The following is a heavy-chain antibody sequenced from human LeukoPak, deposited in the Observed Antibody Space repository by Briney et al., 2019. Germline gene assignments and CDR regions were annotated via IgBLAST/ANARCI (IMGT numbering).Heavy chain of an antibody. D-gene: IGHD3-10*01. Sequence: GESLKISCVGSGYSFSTYWSGWVRQMPGKGLEWMGTIYPGDSDTRYSPSFQGQATISADKSISTAYLQWSSLKASDTANNFSPRHSLITMVRGVSFYYMDVWGKGTTVTVSS. CDR1: GYSFSTYW. V-gene: IGHV5-51*01. CDR2: IYPGDSDT. J-gene: IGHJ6*03. CDR3: PRHSLITMVRGVSFYYMDV.